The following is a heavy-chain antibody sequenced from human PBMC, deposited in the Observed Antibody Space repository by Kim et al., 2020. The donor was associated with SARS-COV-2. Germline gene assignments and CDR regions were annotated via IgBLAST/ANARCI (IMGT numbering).Heavy chain of an antibody. D-gene: IGHD2-2*02. CDR1: GYTFTSYY. Sequence: ASVKVSCKASGYTFTSYYMHWVRQAPGQGLEWMGIINPSGGSTSYAQKFRGRVTMTRDTSTSTVYMELSSLRSEDTAVYYCARDSIVVVPAAIMARRGASYSNGGDYWGQGTLVTVSS. V-gene: IGHV1-46*01. CDR2: INPSGGST. CDR3: ARDSIVVVPAAIMARRGASYSNGGDY. J-gene: IGHJ4*02.